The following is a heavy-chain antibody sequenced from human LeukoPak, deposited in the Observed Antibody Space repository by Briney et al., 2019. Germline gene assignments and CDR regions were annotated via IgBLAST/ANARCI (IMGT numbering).Heavy chain of an antibody. CDR2: IKQDGSEK. CDR1: GFTFSSYA. D-gene: IGHD2-2*01. Sequence: GGSLRLSCAASGFTFSSYAMHWVRQAPGKGLEWVANIKQDGSEKYYVDSVKGRFTISRDNAKNSLYLQMNSLRAEDTAVYYCARAPPPPAAFKYYFDYWGQGTLVTVSS. CDR3: ARAPPPPAAFKYYFDY. V-gene: IGHV3-7*01. J-gene: IGHJ4*02.